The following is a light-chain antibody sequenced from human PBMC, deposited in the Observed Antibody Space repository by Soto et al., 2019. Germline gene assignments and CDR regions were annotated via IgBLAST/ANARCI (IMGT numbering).Light chain of an antibody. CDR2: DAS. J-gene: IGKJ1*01. CDR3: NESYSTPLA. Sequence: DIQMNQSPSSLSASVGDRVTITCRASQSIRSDLNWYQRKPGKAPNLLMYDASSLQSGVPPRFSGSGSGTDFTLTITSLQPEDSATYYCNESYSTPLAFGHGTTVDIK. V-gene: IGKV1-39*01. CDR1: QSIRSD.